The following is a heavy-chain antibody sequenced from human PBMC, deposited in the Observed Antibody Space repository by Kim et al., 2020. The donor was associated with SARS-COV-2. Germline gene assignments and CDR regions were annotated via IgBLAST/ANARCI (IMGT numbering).Heavy chain of an antibody. CDR1: GYSFSTYW. D-gene: IGHD1-26*01. J-gene: IGHJ3*02. Sequence: GESLKISCKGSGYSFSTYWIGWVRQMPGKGLEWMGIIYPGDSDTGYSPSFQGQVTISADKSISTAFLQWSSLKASDTAMYYCARHEIVGSTVSHFDIWGQGTMVTVSS. V-gene: IGHV5-51*01. CDR2: IYPGDSDT. CDR3: ARHEIVGSTVSHFDI.